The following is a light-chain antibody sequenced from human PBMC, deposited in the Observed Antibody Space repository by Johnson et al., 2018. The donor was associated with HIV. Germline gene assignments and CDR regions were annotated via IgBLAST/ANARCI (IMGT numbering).Light chain of an antibody. CDR2: DNN. CDR1: NSNIGNNY. V-gene: IGLV1-51*01. Sequence: QSVLTQPPSVSAAPGQKVTISCSGSNSNIGNNYVSWYQQLPGTAPKLLIYDNNKRPSGIPDRFSGSKSGTSATLGITGLQTGDEADYYCGTWDSSLGAGNVCGTGTKVTVL. CDR3: GTWDSSLGAGNV. J-gene: IGLJ1*01.